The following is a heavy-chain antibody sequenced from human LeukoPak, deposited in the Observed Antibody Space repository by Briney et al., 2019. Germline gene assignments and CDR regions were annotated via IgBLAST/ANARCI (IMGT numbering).Heavy chain of an antibody. D-gene: IGHD3-22*01. CDR2: IYHSGYT. V-gene: IGHV4-38-2*01. CDR3: ARGPRDSSGYYMRSFDY. CDR1: GYSISSDYY. Sequence: SETLSLTCAVSGYSISSDYYWGWIRQPPGQGLEWIGSIYHSGYTYYYPSLKSRVTISVYTSMNQFSLKLNSVTDADTAVYYCARGPRDSSGYYMRSFDYWGQGTLVTVSS. J-gene: IGHJ4*02.